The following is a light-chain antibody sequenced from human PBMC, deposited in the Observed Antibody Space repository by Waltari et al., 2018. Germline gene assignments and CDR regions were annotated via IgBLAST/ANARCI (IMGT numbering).Light chain of an antibody. J-gene: IGLJ2*01. V-gene: IGLV1-44*01. Sequence: QSVLTQPPSASGTPGQRATISCSGSSSNIGSNTVNWYQQLPGTAPKLLIYSNNPRPAAVPDRVSGTKSGTSPSLAISGLQSEDEADYYCAAWEDSLNGPVFGGGTKLTVL. CDR1: SSNIGSNT. CDR2: SNN. CDR3: AAWEDSLNGPV.